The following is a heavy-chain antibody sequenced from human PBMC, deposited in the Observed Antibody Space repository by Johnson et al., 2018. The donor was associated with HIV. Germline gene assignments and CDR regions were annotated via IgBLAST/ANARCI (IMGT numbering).Heavy chain of an antibody. V-gene: IGHV3-49*04. Sequence: EVQLVESGGGLVQPGRSLRLSCTASGFTFGDYAMSWVRQAPGKGLEWVGFIRSKAYGGTTEYAASVKGRFTISRDDSKSIAYLQMNSLKTEDTAVYYCARDLSEGELGHAFGIWGQGTMVTVSS. D-gene: IGHD1-26*01. CDR2: IRSKAYGGTT. CDR1: GFTFGDYA. CDR3: ARDLSEGELGHAFGI. J-gene: IGHJ3*02.